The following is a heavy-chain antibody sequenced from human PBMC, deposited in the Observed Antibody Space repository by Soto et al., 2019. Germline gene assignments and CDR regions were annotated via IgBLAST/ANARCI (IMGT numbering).Heavy chain of an antibody. CDR3: AKDGRIEGATSFDY. Sequence: GGSLRLSCAASGFTFSSFGMHWVRQAPGKGLQWVAVISYDGINKFYTDSVKGRFTISRDNSKNTLYLQMNSLRAEDTALYYCAKDGRIEGATSFDYWGQGTLVTASA. V-gene: IGHV3-30*18. J-gene: IGHJ4*02. CDR2: ISYDGINK. CDR1: GFTFSSFG. D-gene: IGHD1-26*01.